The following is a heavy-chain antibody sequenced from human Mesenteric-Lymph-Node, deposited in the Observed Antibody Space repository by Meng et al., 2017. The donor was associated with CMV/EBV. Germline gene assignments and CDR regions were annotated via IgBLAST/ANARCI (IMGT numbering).Heavy chain of an antibody. Sequence: GESLKISCAASGFTFSSYWMHWVRQAPGKGLVWVSRINSDGSSTSYADSVKGRFTISRDNAKNSLYLQMNSLRAEDTAVYYCASQGKYYYDSSNYHDAFDIWGQGTMVTVSS. CDR1: GFTFSSYW. J-gene: IGHJ3*02. CDR2: INSDGSST. V-gene: IGHV3-74*01. CDR3: ASQGKYYYDSSNYHDAFDI. D-gene: IGHD3-22*01.